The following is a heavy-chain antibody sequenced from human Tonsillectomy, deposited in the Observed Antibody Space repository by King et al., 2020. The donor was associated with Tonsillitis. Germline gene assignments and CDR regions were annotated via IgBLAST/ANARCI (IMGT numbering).Heavy chain of an antibody. V-gene: IGHV3-21*01. CDR1: GLTFSSFT. CDR3: ARDRDRLSGSYYDY. Sequence: VQLVESGGGLVRPGGSLRLSCAASGLTFSSFTMNWVRRAPGKGLEWVSSISYSGTYVYYADSVKGRFTISRDNVNNLVYLQMTSLRVDDTAMYYCARDRDRLSGSYYDYWGQGTLVTVSS. D-gene: IGHD1-26*01. J-gene: IGHJ4*02. CDR2: ISYSGTYV.